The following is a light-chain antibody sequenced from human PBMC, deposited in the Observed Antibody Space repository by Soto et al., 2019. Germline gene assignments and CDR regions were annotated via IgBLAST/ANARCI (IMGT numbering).Light chain of an antibody. CDR1: SSDVGSYNF. J-gene: IGLJ3*02. V-gene: IGLV2-23*02. CDR2: EVT. Sequence: QSALTQPASVSGSPGQSITISCTGTSSDVGSYNFVSWYQHHPGKAPKLMIYEVTKRPSGVSNRFSGSKSGNTASLTISGLQAEDETDYYCCSYAGDFFWVFGGGTKLTVL. CDR3: CSYAGDFFWV.